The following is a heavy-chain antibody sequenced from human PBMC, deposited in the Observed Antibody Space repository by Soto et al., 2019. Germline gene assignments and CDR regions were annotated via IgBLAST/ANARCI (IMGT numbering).Heavy chain of an antibody. J-gene: IGHJ6*02. Sequence: GESLKISCKGSGYSFTSYWIGWVRQMPGKGLEWMGIIYPGDSDTRYSPSFQGQVTISADKSISTAYLQWSSLKASDTAMYYCVRHSRGTVTTNDYYYGMDVWGQGTTVTVSS. CDR1: GYSFTSYW. CDR3: VRHSRGTVTTNDYYYGMDV. D-gene: IGHD4-4*01. CDR2: IYPGDSDT. V-gene: IGHV5-51*01.